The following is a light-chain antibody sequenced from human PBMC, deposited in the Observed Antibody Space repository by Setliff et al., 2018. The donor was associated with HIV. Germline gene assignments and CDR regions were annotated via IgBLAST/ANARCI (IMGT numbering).Light chain of an antibody. CDR2: RNN. CDR1: SSNIGSNY. J-gene: IGLJ2*01. CDR3: AAWDDSLSGRMV. Sequence: QSVLTPPPSASGTPGQRVTISCSGSSSNIGSNYVYWYQQLPGTAPKLLIYRNNQRPSGVPDRFSGSKSGTSASLAISGLRSEDEADYYCAAWDDSLSGRMVFGGGTKVTVL. V-gene: IGLV1-47*01.